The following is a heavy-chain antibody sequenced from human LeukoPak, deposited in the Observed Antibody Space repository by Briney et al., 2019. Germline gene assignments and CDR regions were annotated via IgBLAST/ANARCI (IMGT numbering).Heavy chain of an antibody. CDR3: ARLDSSGYYRD. Sequence: PSQTLSLTCTVSGGSISSGSYYWSWIRQPAGKGLEWIGYIYYSGSTNYNPSLKSRVTISVDTSKNQFSLKLSSVTAADTAVYYCARLDSSGYYRDWGQGTLVTVSS. D-gene: IGHD3-22*01. CDR1: GGSISSGSYY. V-gene: IGHV4-61*09. CDR2: IYYSGST. J-gene: IGHJ4*02.